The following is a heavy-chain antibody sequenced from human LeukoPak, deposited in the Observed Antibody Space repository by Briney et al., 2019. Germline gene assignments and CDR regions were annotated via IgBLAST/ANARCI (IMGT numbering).Heavy chain of an antibody. CDR2: ISAYNGNT. D-gene: IGHD6-13*01. Sequence: GASVKVSCKASGYTFTSYGIGWVRQAPGQGLEWMGWISAYNGNTNYAQKLQGRVTMTTDTSTSTAYMELRSLRSDDTAVYYCARDGIIAAAGIKDYWGQGTLVTVSS. CDR1: GYTFTSYG. CDR3: ARDGIIAAAGIKDY. V-gene: IGHV1-18*04. J-gene: IGHJ4*02.